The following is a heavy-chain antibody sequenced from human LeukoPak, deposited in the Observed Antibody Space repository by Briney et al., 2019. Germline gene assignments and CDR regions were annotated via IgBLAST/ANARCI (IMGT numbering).Heavy chain of an antibody. J-gene: IGHJ3*02. CDR3: ARHGLGTAVVAAFRNACDI. D-gene: IGHD5-18*01. Sequence: PSETLSLTCTVSGGSISSGSYYWGWIRQPPGKGLEWIGRIFYSGNTYYNPSLKSRVTISVDTSKNQFSLKLSSVTAADTAMYYCARHGLGTAVVAAFRNACDIWGQGTMVTVSS. CDR2: IFYSGNT. CDR1: GGSISSGSYY. V-gene: IGHV4-39*01.